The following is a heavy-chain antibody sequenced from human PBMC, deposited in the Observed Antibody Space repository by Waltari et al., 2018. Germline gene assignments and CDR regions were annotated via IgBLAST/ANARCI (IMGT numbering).Heavy chain of an antibody. D-gene: IGHD1-26*01. Sequence: QVQLQQWGAGLLKPSETLSLTCAVYGGSFSGYYWIWIRQPPVKGLEWIGEINHSGSTNYNPSLKSRVTISVDTSKNQFSLKLSSVTAADTAVYYCARAWISLILGATSAFDIWGQGTMVTVS. CDR1: GGSFSGYY. J-gene: IGHJ3*02. V-gene: IGHV4-34*01. CDR2: INHSGST. CDR3: ARAWISLILGATSAFDI.